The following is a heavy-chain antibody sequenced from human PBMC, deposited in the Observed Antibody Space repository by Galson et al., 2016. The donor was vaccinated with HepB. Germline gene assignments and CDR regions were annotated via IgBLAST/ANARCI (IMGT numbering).Heavy chain of an antibody. Sequence: SLRLSCAASGFRFSDYYMTWIRQPPGKGLEWISDIGYGDTDTRYADSVKGRVTISRDNANNSLYLQMNSLTVDDTAMYYCGRFHYGPIDYWGQGALVAVSS. V-gene: IGHV3-11*06. CDR1: GFRFSDYY. CDR3: GRFHYGPIDY. D-gene: IGHD3-10*01. J-gene: IGHJ4*02. CDR2: IGYGDTDT.